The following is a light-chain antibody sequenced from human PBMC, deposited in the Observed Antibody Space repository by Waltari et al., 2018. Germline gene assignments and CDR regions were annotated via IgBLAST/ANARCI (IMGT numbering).Light chain of an antibody. CDR1: QLGARY. V-gene: IGLV3-1*01. CDR2: QDS. Sequence: SYELTQPPSVPASPGQSARTTCSGPQLGARYARGYQQKPGQSPVLVIYQDSKRPSGIPERFSGSNSGNTATLTISGTQAMDEADYYCQAWDSSTAWVFGGGTKLTVL. CDR3: QAWDSSTAWV. J-gene: IGLJ3*02.